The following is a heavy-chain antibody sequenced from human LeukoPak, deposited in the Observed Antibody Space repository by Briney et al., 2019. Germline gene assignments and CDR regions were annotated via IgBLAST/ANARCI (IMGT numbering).Heavy chain of an antibody. J-gene: IGHJ4*02. D-gene: IGHD1-26*01. CDR1: GFTFGDYA. CDR2: IRSKAYGGTT. V-gene: IGHV3-49*04. CDR3: TARRGGSRLDY. Sequence: PGGSLRLSRTASGFTFGDYAMSWVRQAPGKGLEWVGFIRSKAYGGTTEYAASVKGRFTISRDDSKSIAHLQMNSLKTEDTAVYYCTARRGGSRLDYWGQGTLVTVSS.